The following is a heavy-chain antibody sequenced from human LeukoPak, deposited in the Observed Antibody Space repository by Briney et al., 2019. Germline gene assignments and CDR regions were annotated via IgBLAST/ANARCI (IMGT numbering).Heavy chain of an antibody. D-gene: IGHD3-22*01. CDR2: ISDSGGRT. Sequence: GGSLRLSRAVSGITLSNYGMSWVRQAPGKGLEWVAGISDSGGRTNYADSVKGRFTISRDNPKNTLFLQMNSLRAEDTAVYFCAKRGVVIRVILVGFHKEAYYFDSWGQGALVTVSS. V-gene: IGHV3-23*01. CDR1: GITLSNYG. J-gene: IGHJ4*02. CDR3: AKRGVVIRVILVGFHKEAYYFDS.